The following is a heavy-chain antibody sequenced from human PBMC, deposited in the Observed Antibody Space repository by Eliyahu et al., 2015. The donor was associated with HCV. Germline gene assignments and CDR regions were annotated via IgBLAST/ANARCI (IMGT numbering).Heavy chain of an antibody. D-gene: IGHD3-16*01. Sequence: QVQLQESGPGLVKPSGTLSLTCAVSGDSIXSGYWWXWVRQPPGKGLEWIGEIFHGGNTNYVPSLKSRVTISVDKSKNQCSLKLTSVTAADTAVYYCATVAAGCSSSSCYFGDWGQGILVTVSS. CDR3: ATVAAGCSSSSCYFGD. CDR2: IFHGGNT. CDR1: GDSIXSGYW. J-gene: IGHJ4*02. V-gene: IGHV4-4*02.